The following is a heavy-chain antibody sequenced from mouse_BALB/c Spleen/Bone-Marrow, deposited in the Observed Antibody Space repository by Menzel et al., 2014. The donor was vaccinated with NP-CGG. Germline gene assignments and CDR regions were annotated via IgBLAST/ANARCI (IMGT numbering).Heavy chain of an antibody. D-gene: IGHD1-1*01. J-gene: IGHJ2*01. CDR1: GYPLTDYN. CDR2: MYTHTSDT. Sequence: VQLQQSGPEWVKSGASVKISCKASGYPLTDYNMHWAKQSHGKSLEWSGYMYTHTSDTGYNQKLRNKATLTGDISSSTAYMVLRRLTSEDSAVYYCVRAPPITSVVTRDFWRQGTLLTVSS. CDR3: VRAPPITSVVTRDF. V-gene: IGHV1S29*02.